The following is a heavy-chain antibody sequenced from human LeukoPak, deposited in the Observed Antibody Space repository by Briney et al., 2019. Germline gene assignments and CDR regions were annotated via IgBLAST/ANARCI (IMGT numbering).Heavy chain of an antibody. CDR3: ARSGHCSSTSCTPYGGRGAFDI. Sequence: GGSLRLSCAASGFTFSSYGMHWVRQAPGKGLEWVAVIWYDGSNKYYADSVKGRFTISRDNAKNSLYLQMNSLRAEDTAVYYCARSGHCSSTSCTPYGGRGAFDIWGQGTMVTVSS. J-gene: IGHJ3*02. CDR2: IWYDGSNK. CDR1: GFTFSSYG. D-gene: IGHD2-2*01. V-gene: IGHV3-33*01.